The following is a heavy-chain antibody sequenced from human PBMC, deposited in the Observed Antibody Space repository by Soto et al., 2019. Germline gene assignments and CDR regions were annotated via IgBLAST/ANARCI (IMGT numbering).Heavy chain of an antibody. CDR1: GFTFSYYA. Sequence: PGGSLRLSCAASGFTFSYYAMSWVRQAPGKGLEWVSTVSGGGDSTYNAGSVKGRFTISRDNSKNMLNLQMNSLRAEDTAVYYCAKLNLFVSAAAGRGPFDYWGQGTLVTVSS. V-gene: IGHV3-23*01. CDR3: AKLNLFVSAAAGRGPFDY. J-gene: IGHJ4*02. D-gene: IGHD6-13*01. CDR2: VSGGGDST.